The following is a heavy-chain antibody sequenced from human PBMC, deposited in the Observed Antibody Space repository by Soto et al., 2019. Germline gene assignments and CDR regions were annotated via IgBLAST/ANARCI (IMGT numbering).Heavy chain of an antibody. Sequence: QVQLVQSGAEVKKPGSSVKVSCKASGGTFSSYAISWVRQAPGQGLEWMGGIIPIFGKANYAQKFQGRVTITADESTSTAYMDLSSLRSEDTAGYYCARGWSMAGGMDVCGQGTTVTVSS. CDR3: ARGWSMAGGMDV. D-gene: IGHD2-8*02. CDR2: IIPIFGKA. V-gene: IGHV1-69*01. J-gene: IGHJ6*02. CDR1: GGTFSSYA.